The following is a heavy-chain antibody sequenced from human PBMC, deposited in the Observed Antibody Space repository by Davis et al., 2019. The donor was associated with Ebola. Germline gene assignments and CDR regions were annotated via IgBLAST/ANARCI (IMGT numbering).Heavy chain of an antibody. V-gene: IGHV3-33*08. CDR3: ARASGYSSSWLDY. D-gene: IGHD6-13*01. J-gene: IGHJ4*02. CDR2: IWYDGSNK. CDR1: GFTFSSYS. Sequence: GGSLRLSCAASGFTFSSYSMNWVRQAPGKRLEWVAVIWYDGSNKYYADSVKGRFTISRDNSKNTLYLQMNSLRAEDTAVYYCARASGYSSSWLDYWGQGTLVTVSS.